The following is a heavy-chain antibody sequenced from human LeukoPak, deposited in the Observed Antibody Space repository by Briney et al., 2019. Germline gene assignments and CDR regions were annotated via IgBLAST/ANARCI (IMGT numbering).Heavy chain of an antibody. Sequence: SETLSLTCTVSGGSISSSSYYWGWIRQPPGKGLECIGSIYYSGSTYYNPSLKSRVTISVDTSKNQFSLKLSSVTAADTAVYYCARHTRGYSSGWYNDAWGQGTLVTVSS. J-gene: IGHJ5*02. CDR1: GGSISSSSYY. V-gene: IGHV4-39*07. D-gene: IGHD6-19*01. CDR3: ARHTRGYSSGWYNDA. CDR2: IYYSGST.